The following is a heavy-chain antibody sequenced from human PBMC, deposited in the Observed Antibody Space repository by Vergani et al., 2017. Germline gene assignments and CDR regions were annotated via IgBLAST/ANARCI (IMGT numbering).Heavy chain of an antibody. V-gene: IGHV4-34*01. D-gene: IGHD2-15*01. Sequence: VQLQQWGAGLLKPSETLSLTCAVYGGSCSGYYWSWIRQPPGKGLEWIGEINHSGSTNYNPSLKSRVTISVDTSKNQFSLKLSSVTAADTAVYYCARVLGGVDYWGQGTLVTVSS. J-gene: IGHJ4*02. CDR1: GGSCSGYY. CDR3: ARVLGGVDY. CDR2: INHSGST.